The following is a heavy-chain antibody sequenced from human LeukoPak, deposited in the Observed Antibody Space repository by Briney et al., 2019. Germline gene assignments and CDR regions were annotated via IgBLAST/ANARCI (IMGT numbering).Heavy chain of an antibody. J-gene: IGHJ4*02. Sequence: ASVKVSCKASGYTFTTYGISWVRQAPGQGLGWMGWTSAYNDKRKYAQKLEGRVTMTTDTSTSTAYMEMRSLRSDDTAVYYCARGTYFDYWRQGTLVTVSS. V-gene: IGHV1-18*01. D-gene: IGHD1-1*01. CDR1: GYTFTTYG. CDR2: TSAYNDKR. CDR3: ARGTYFDY.